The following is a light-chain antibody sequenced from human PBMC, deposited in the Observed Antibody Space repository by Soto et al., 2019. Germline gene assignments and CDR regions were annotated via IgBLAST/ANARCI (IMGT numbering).Light chain of an antibody. Sequence: EIVLPQSPGTLSLSPGERATLSCRASQSVSSSYLDWYQQKPGQAPRLLIYGASSSATGIPDRFSGSGSGTDFTLTISRLEPEDFAVYYCQQYGSSQSFGQGTKVDSK. CDR2: GAS. V-gene: IGKV3-20*01. CDR1: QSVSSSY. J-gene: IGKJ1*01. CDR3: QQYGSSQS.